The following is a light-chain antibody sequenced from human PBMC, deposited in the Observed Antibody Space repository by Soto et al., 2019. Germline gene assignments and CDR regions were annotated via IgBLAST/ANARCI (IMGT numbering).Light chain of an antibody. CDR1: QSVSSSY. CDR3: QQYGSSLSKT. J-gene: IGKJ4*01. CDR2: GAS. Sequence: EIVLTQSPGTLSLSPGERATLSCRASQSVSSSYLAWYQQKPGQAPRLLIYGASSRATGIPDRFSGSGSGTDFTLTISRLEPEDFAVYYCQQYGSSLSKTFGGGTKVEIK. V-gene: IGKV3-20*01.